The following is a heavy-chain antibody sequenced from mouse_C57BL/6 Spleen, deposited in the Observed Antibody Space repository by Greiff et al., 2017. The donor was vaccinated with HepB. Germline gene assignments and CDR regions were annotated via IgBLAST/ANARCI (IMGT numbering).Heavy chain of an antibody. CDR2: ISDGGSYT. V-gene: IGHV5-4*01. CDR3: ARERNGYSPPFAY. CDR1: GFTFSSYA. Sequence: EVKLVESGGGLVKPGGSLKLSCAASGFTFSSYAMSWVRQTPEKRLEWVATISDGGSYTYYPDNVKGRFTISRDNAKNNLYLQMSHLKSEDTAMYYCARERNGYSPPFAYWGQGTLVTVSA. J-gene: IGHJ3*01. D-gene: IGHD2-3*01.